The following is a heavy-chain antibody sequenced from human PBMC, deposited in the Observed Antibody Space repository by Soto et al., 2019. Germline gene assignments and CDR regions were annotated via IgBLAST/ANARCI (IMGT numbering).Heavy chain of an antibody. CDR2: SFYRGST. Sequence: QLQLQESGPGLVKPSETLSLTCTVSGGSISSRSHYWGWIRQSPGKHLEWIGSSFYRGSTHYNPSLKTRVTISVDTSKNPVSLKLYSVTAADTAVYYCATAVGFGVVTPFFEYWGQGILVTVSS. J-gene: IGHJ4*02. CDR1: GGSISSRSHY. CDR3: ATAVGFGVVTPFFEY. D-gene: IGHD3-3*01. V-gene: IGHV4-39*01.